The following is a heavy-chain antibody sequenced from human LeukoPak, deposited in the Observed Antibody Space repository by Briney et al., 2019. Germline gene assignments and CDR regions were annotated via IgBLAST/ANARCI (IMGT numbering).Heavy chain of an antibody. J-gene: IGHJ4*02. Sequence: GGSLRLSCAASGFTFSSYSMNWVRQAPGKGLEWVSYISSSSSTIYYADSVKGRFTISRDNAKNSLYLQMNSLRAEDTAVYYCARDPFTDFWSGYSPNYFDYWGQGTLVTVSS. CDR1: GFTFSSYS. CDR2: ISSSSSTI. D-gene: IGHD3-3*01. V-gene: IGHV3-48*04. CDR3: ARDPFTDFWSGYSPNYFDY.